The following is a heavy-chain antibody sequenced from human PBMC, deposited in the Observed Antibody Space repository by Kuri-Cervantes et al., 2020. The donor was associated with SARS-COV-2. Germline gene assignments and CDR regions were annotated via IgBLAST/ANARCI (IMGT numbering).Heavy chain of an antibody. J-gene: IGHJ6*02. CDR3: ARALIVKDYYYGMDV. CDR1: GYTFTSYA. D-gene: IGHD1-26*01. Sequence: SVKVSCKASGYTFTSYAMNWVRQAPGQGLEWMGGIIPILGIANYAQKLQGRVTMTTDTSTSTAYMELRSLRSDDTAVYYCARALIVKDYYYGMDVWGQGTTVTVYS. CDR2: IIPILGIA. V-gene: IGHV1-69*10.